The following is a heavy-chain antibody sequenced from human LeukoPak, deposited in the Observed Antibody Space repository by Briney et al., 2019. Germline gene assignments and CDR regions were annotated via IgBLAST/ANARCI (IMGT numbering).Heavy chain of an antibody. D-gene: IGHD2-15*01. Sequence: SETLSLACTVSGYSIAHGFFWAWIRQPPGGGLEWIGSLYHSGTTYYNTSLKSRISTSVDTSKNQFSLKLRLVTAADTAVYYCARVEVPRDINDWYFDLWGRGTLVTVSS. CDR1: GYSIAHGFF. CDR3: ARVEVPRDINDWYFDL. J-gene: IGHJ2*01. V-gene: IGHV4-38-2*02. CDR2: LYHSGTT.